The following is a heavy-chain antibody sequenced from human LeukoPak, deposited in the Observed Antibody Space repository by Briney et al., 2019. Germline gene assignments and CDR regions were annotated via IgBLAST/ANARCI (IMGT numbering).Heavy chain of an antibody. J-gene: IGHJ6*02. CDR3: ARSKYYDFWSGSYGMDV. V-gene: IGHV4-4*07. Sequence: SETLSLTCTVSGGSISSYYWSWIPQPAGKGLEWIGRIYTSGSTNYNPSLKSRVTMSVDTSKNQFSLKLSSVTAADTAVYYCARSKYYDFWSGSYGMDVWGQGTTVTVSS. D-gene: IGHD3-3*01. CDR1: GGSISSYY. CDR2: IYTSGST.